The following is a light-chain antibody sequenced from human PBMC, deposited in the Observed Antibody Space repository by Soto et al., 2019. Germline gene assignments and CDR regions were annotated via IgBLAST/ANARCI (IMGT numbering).Light chain of an antibody. CDR1: SSDVGTYNL. Sequence: ALTQSASVSGSPGQSVTISCTGTSSDVGTYNLVSWHQQHPGKAPKLIIYDDYKRASGVSNRFSGSKSGNTASLTISGLQAEDEADYYCSSYTSSSTYVFGTGTKLTVL. J-gene: IGLJ1*01. CDR2: DDY. CDR3: SSYTSSSTYV. V-gene: IGLV2-14*02.